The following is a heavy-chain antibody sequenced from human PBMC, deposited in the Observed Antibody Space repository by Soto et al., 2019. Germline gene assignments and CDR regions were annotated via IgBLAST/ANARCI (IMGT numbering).Heavy chain of an antibody. CDR3: AKSYYGFWSGNDY. J-gene: IGHJ4*02. D-gene: IGHD3-3*01. V-gene: IGHV3-23*01. CDR1: GLYFCSYV. CDR2: ISTSGGST. Sequence: GGSRGRSGAASGLYFCSYVMTWVRQAPGKGLEGVSTISTSGGSTYYADSVKGRFTISRDNSKNTLFLQMNSLRAEDTAVYYCAKSYYGFWSGNDYWGPGTLVTVSS.